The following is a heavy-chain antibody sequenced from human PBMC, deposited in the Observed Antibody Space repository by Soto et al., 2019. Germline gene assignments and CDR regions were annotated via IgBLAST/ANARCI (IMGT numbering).Heavy chain of an antibody. V-gene: IGHV4-34*01. CDR2: INDSGST. D-gene: IGHD3-10*01. Sequence: LSLTCAVYGESFRGYYWNWIRQTPGKGLEWIGEINDSGSTNYNPSLASRVTMSVDTSKKQLSLTLSSVTAADAAVYYCARRRRGITMVRGTYAMDVWGQGTTVTVSS. CDR3: ARRRRGITMVRGTYAMDV. J-gene: IGHJ6*02. CDR1: GESFRGYY.